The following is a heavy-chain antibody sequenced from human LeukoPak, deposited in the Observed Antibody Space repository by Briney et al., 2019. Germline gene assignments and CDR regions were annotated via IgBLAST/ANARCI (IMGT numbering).Heavy chain of an antibody. Sequence: ASVKVSCKTRGDTFTGHYVHWVRQAPGQGLEWMGWINPDSGRADSAQKFQDTVAMTRDTSLSTVFLEVPRLRLNDTAVYFCARGPPQLGMHDPFDFWGQGTMVTVS. D-gene: IGHD7-27*01. J-gene: IGHJ3*01. CDR3: ARGPPQLGMHDPFDF. V-gene: IGHV1-2*02. CDR2: INPDSGRA. CDR1: GDTFTGHY.